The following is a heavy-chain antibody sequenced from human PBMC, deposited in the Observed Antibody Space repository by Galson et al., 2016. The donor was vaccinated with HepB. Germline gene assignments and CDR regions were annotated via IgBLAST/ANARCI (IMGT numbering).Heavy chain of an antibody. Sequence: LRLSCAASGFTFNNAWMGWVRQAPGKGLEWVGRIKSRSDGGTTDYAAPVKGRFIISRDDSKDTLYLQMNSLKTEDTAVYYCTTGYCSGRSCYFSDWFDPWGQGTLVTVSS. CDR1: GFTFNNAW. J-gene: IGHJ5*02. CDR2: IKSRSDGGTT. CDR3: TTGYCSGRSCYFSDWFDP. D-gene: IGHD2-15*01. V-gene: IGHV3-15*01.